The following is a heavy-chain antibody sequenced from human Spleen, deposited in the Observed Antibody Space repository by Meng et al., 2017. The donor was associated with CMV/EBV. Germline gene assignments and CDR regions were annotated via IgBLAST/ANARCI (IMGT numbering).Heavy chain of an antibody. D-gene: IGHD5-24*01. CDR2: ITSSSSYI. CDR3: ARLDGDGYNLNWFDP. CDR1: GFTFSSYS. Sequence: GESLKIYCAASGFTFSSYSMNWVRQAPGKGLEWVSSITSSSSYIYYADSGKGRFTISRDNAKNSLYLQMNSLRAEDTAVYYCARLDGDGYNLNWFDPWGQGTLVTVSS. J-gene: IGHJ5*02. V-gene: IGHV3-21*01.